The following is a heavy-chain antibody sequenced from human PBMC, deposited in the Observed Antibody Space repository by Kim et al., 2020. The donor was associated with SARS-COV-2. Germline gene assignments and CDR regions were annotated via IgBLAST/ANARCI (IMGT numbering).Heavy chain of an antibody. J-gene: IGHJ3*02. CDR1: GGSISSGGYS. Sequence: SETLSLTCAVSGGSISSGGYSWSWIRQPPGKGLEWIGYIYHSGSTYYNPSLKSRVTISVDRSKNQFSLKLSSVTAADTAVYYCARDSSPRAFDIWGQGT. V-gene: IGHV4-30-2*01. CDR3: ARDSSPRAFDI. CDR2: IYHSGST.